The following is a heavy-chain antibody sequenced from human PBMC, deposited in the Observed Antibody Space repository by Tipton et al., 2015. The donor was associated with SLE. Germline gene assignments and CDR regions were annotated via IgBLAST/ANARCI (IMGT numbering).Heavy chain of an antibody. Sequence: LVKPTQTLTLTCTFSGFSLSAKGMSVSWIRQPPGKALEWLARIDWDDDKYFSTSLKTRLTISKDTSKNQVVLTMTSLDPADTATYYCARTALYDSNGYYLFYFDNWGQGNLVTVSS. J-gene: IGHJ4*02. D-gene: IGHD3-22*01. CDR1: GFSLSAKGMS. V-gene: IGHV2-70*11. CDR2: IDWDDDK. CDR3: ARTALYDSNGYYLFYFDN.